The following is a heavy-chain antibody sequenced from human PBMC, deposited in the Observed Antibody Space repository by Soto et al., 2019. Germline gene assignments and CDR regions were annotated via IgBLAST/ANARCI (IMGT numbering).Heavy chain of an antibody. CDR3: TTVPHYYDTLTGYIPFDY. J-gene: IGHJ4*02. V-gene: IGHV3-15*07. CDR1: GFTFSNAW. D-gene: IGHD3-9*01. CDR2: IKSKTDGGTT. Sequence: PGGSLRLSCAASGFTFSNAWMNWVRQAPGKGLEWVGRIKSKTDGGTTDYAAPVKGRFTISRDDSKNTLYLQMNSLKTEDSAVYYCTTVPHYYDTLTGYIPFDYWGQGTLVTVSS.